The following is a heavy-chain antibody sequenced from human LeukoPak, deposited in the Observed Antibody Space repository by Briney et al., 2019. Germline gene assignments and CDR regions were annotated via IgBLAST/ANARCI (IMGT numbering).Heavy chain of an antibody. CDR2: ISSSSSYI. Sequence: GGSLRLSCAASGFTFSSYSMNWVRQAPGKGLEWVSSISSSSSYIYYADSVKGRFTISRDNAKNSLYLQMNSLRAEDTAVYYCARERDYDILTGYLGGNWFDPWGQGTLVTVSS. CDR3: ARERDYDILTGYLGGNWFDP. CDR1: GFTFSSYS. V-gene: IGHV3-21*01. D-gene: IGHD3-9*01. J-gene: IGHJ5*02.